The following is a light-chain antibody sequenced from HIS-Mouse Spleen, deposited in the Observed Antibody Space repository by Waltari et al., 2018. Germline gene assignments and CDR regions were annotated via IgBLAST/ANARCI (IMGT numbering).Light chain of an antibody. J-gene: IGLJ2*01. CDR1: ALPNKY. CDR2: EDS. Sequence: SYELTQPPSVSVSPGQTARITCPGDALPNKYTYWYQQKSGKAPVLVIYEDSKRPSGIPEGFSGSSSGTMATLTISGAQVEDEADYYCYSTDSSGNHRVFGGGTKLTVL. CDR3: YSTDSSGNHRV. V-gene: IGLV3-10*01.